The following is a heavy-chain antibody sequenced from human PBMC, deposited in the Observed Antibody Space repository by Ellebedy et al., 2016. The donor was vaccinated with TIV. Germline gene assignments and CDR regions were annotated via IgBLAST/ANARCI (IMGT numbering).Heavy chain of an antibody. J-gene: IGHJ4*02. D-gene: IGHD3-10*01. V-gene: IGHV3-21*01. CDR1: GFTFSSYG. Sequence: PGGSLRLSCAASGFTFSSYGMNWVRQAPGKGLEWVSSISSSSTYIYYADSVKGRFTISRDNANNSMYLQMHSLRDEETAVYYCARGVTLVRGDNWGQGTLVTVSS. CDR3: ARGVTLVRGDN. CDR2: ISSSSTYI.